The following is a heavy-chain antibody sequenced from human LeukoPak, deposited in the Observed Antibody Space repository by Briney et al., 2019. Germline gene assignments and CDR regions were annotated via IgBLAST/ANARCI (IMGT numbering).Heavy chain of an antibody. CDR3: ARGRITMVRGAASLYYYGMDV. J-gene: IGHJ6*01. Sequence: GASVKVSCKASGYTFTSYGISWVRQAPGQGLEWMGGIIPIFGTANYAQKFQGRVTITADESTSTAYMELSSLRSEDTAVYYCARGRITMVRGAASLYYYGMDVWGQGTTVTVSS. CDR1: GYTFTSYG. D-gene: IGHD3-10*01. V-gene: IGHV1-69*13. CDR2: IIPIFGTA.